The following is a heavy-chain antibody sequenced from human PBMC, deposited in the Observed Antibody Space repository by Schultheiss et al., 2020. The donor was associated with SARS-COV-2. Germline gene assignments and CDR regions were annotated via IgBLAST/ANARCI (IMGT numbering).Heavy chain of an antibody. CDR1: GGSISSSSYW. CDR3: ARGFDS. V-gene: IGHV4-39*07. CDR2: IYYSGST. Sequence: SETLSLTCTVSGGSISSSSYWMHWVRQAPGKGLVWIGSIYYSGSTYYNPSLKSRVTISVDTSKNQFSLKLSSVTAADTAVYYCARGFDSWGQGTLVTVSS. J-gene: IGHJ4*02.